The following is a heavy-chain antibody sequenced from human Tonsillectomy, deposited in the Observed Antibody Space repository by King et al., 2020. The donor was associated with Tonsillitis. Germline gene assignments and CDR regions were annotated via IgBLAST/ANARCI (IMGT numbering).Heavy chain of an antibody. V-gene: IGHV4-59*08. Sequence: VQLQESGPGLVKPSETLSLTCTVSGSSTSSFYWTWIRQPPGKGLEWIGNIYSSGSPYYNPSLKSRVTISIDTSKNQFSLKLSSVTAADTAVYYCARRKGGSSWIDYWGPGTLVTVSS. CDR2: IYSSGSP. CDR1: GSSTSSFY. CDR3: ARRKGGSSWIDY. J-gene: IGHJ4*02. D-gene: IGHD6-13*01.